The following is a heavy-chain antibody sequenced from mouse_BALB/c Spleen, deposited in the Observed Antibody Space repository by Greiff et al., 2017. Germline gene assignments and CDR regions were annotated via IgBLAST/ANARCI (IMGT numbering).Heavy chain of an antibody. J-gene: IGHJ2*01. CDR3: ARPKLGSGYFDY. CDR2: INSNGGST. V-gene: IGHV5-6-2*01. D-gene: IGHD1-3*01. CDR1: GFTFSSYY. Sequence: EVMLVESGGGLVKLGGSLKLSCAASGFTFSSYYMSWVRQTPEKRLELVAAINSNGGSTYYPDTVKGRFTISRDNAKNTLYLQMSSLKSEDTALYYCARPKLGSGYFDYWGQGTTLTVSS.